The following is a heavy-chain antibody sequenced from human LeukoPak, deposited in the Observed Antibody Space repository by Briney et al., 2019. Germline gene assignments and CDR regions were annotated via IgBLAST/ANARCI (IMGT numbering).Heavy chain of an antibody. CDR3: ALGSDYDFWSGYWGYFDY. Sequence: GGSLRLSCAASGFTFSSYAMSWVRQAPGRGLEWVSAISGSGGSTYYADSVKGRFTISRDNSKNTLYLQMNSLRAEDTAVYYCALGSDYDFWSGYWGYFDYWGQGTLVTVSS. CDR1: GFTFSSYA. J-gene: IGHJ4*02. CDR2: ISGSGGST. V-gene: IGHV3-23*01. D-gene: IGHD3-3*01.